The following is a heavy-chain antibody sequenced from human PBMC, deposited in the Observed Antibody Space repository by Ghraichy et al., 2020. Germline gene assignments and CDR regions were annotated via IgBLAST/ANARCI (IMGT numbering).Heavy chain of an antibody. J-gene: IGHJ1*01. CDR2: ISSSGST. D-gene: IGHD2/OR15-2a*01. V-gene: IGHV4-4*08. CDR1: GGSINNYY. Sequence: SETQSLTCTVSGGSINNYYWNWIRQSPGKGLEWIGHISSSGSTSYNPSLKSRVITSLDTSKNQLSLRLTSVTAADTAVYYCARGTTSTSWWFQHWGQGTLVTVSS. CDR3: ARGTTSTSWWFQH.